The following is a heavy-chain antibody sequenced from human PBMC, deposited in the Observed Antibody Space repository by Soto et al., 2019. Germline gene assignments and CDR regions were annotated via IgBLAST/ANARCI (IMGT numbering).Heavy chain of an antibody. CDR1: GGSISSGGYC. D-gene: IGHD3-16*02. CDR3: ARGVIH. CDR2: IYYSGSN. J-gene: IGHJ4*02. V-gene: IGHV4-31*03. Sequence: QVQLQESGPGLVKPSQTLSLTCTVSGGSISSGGYCWSWNRQHQGKGLVWIGYIYYSGSNSYNPSLKSRLTISVGTSTNQFSLKLSSVTAADTAVYYCARGVIHWGQGTLVTVSS.